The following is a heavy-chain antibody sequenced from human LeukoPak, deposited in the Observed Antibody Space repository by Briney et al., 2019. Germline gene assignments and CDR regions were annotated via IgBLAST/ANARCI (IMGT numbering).Heavy chain of an antibody. V-gene: IGHV3-30*02. CDR3: AKDLHDYSNYGDAFDI. Sequence: GGSLRLSCAASGFTFSSYGMHWVRQAPGKGLEWVAFIRYDGSNKYYADSVKGRFTISRDNSKSTLYLQMNSLRAEDTAVYYCAKDLHDYSNYGDAFDIWGQGTMVTVSS. J-gene: IGHJ3*02. CDR1: GFTFSSYG. D-gene: IGHD4-11*01. CDR2: IRYDGSNK.